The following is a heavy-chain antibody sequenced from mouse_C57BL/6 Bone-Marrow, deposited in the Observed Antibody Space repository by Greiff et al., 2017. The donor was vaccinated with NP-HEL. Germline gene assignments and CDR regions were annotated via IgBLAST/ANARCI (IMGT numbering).Heavy chain of an antibody. J-gene: IGHJ2*01. D-gene: IGHD1-1*01. CDR3: ARAGYYYGSSYVGVY. Sequence: QVHVKQSGAELVKPGASVKMSCKASGYTFTSYWITWVKQRPGQGLEWIGDIYPGSGSTNYNEKFKSKATLTVDTSSSTAYMQLSSLTSEDSAVYYCARAGYYYGSSYVGVYWGQGTTLTVSS. V-gene: IGHV1-55*01. CDR2: IYPGSGST. CDR1: GYTFTSYW.